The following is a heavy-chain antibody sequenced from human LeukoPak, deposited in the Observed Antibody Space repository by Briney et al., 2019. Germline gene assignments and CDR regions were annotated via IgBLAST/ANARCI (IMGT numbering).Heavy chain of an antibody. J-gene: IGHJ4*02. CDR3: AGGYCSSTNCYTSFDY. CDR1: GFTFSSYA. D-gene: IGHD2-2*02. CDR2: ISGSGGST. V-gene: IGHV3-23*01. Sequence: PGGSLRLSCAASGFTFSSYAMSWVRQAPGKGLEWVSAISGSGGSTYYADSVKGRFTISRDNSKNTLYLQMNSLRAEDTAVYYCAGGYCSSTNCYTSFDYWGQGTLVTVSS.